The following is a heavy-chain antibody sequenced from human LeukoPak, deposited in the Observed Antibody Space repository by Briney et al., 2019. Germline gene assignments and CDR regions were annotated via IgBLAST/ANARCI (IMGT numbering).Heavy chain of an antibody. CDR3: ARAGAAAGLGDAFDI. J-gene: IGHJ3*02. CDR2: IRSSGTTT. Sequence: PGGSLRLSCTASEFTFSFYDMSWVRQAPGKGLEWVSYIRSSGTTTYYADSVKGRFTISRDNSKNTLYLQMNSLRAEDTAVYYCARAGAAAGLGDAFDIWGQGTMVTVSS. V-gene: IGHV3-48*01. D-gene: IGHD6-13*01. CDR1: EFTFSFYD.